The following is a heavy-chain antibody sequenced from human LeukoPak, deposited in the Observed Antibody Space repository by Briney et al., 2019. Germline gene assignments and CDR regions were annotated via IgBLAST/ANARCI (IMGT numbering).Heavy chain of an antibody. Sequence: GGSLRLSCAASGFTFSSYSMNWVRQAPGKGLEWVSSISSSSSYIYYADSVKGRFTISRDNAKNSLYLQMNSLRAEDTAVYYCARKNWNAGGLHYWGQGTLVTVSS. J-gene: IGHJ4*02. CDR3: ARKNWNAGGLHY. CDR1: GFTFSSYS. CDR2: ISSSSSYI. V-gene: IGHV3-21*01. D-gene: IGHD1-1*01.